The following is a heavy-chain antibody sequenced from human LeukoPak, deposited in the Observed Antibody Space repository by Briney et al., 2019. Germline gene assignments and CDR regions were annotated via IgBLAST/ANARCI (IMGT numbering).Heavy chain of an antibody. CDR1: GFTFSSYW. J-gene: IGHJ4*02. V-gene: IGHV3-74*01. CDR2: INSGGSST. D-gene: IGHD4-17*01. CDR3: ARGGDYPFDY. Sequence: GGSLRLSCAASGFTFSSYWMHWVRQVPGKGLVWVSRINSGGSSTSHADSVMGRFTISRDNAKNTLYLQMNSLRAEDTAVYYCARGGDYPFDYWGQGTLVTVSS.